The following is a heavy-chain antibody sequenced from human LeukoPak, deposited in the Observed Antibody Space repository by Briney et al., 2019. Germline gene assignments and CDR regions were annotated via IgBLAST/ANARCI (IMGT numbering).Heavy chain of an antibody. V-gene: IGHV3-30*18. CDR2: ISYDGSNK. CDR3: AKGGSTAIWDY. D-gene: IGHD5-18*01. J-gene: IGHJ4*02. CDR1: GFTFSSYG. Sequence: GGSLRLSCAASGFTFSSYGMHWVRQAPGKGLEWVAVISYDGSNKYYADSVKGRFTISRDNSKNTLYLQMNSLRAEDTAAYYCAKGGSTAIWDYWGQGTLVTVSS.